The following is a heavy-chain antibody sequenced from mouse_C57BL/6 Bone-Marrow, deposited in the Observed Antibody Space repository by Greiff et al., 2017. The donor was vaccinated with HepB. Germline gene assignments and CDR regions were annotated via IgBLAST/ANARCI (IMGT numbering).Heavy chain of an antibody. CDR2: INPNNGGT. CDR3: ATEKVAY. Sequence: EVQLQQSGPELVKPGASVKISCKASGYTFTDYYMNWVKQSHGKSLEWIGDINPNNGGTSYNQKFKGKATLTVDKSSSTAYMELRSLTSEDSAVYYCATEKVAYWGQGTLVTVSA. V-gene: IGHV1-26*01. CDR1: GYTFTDYY. J-gene: IGHJ3*01.